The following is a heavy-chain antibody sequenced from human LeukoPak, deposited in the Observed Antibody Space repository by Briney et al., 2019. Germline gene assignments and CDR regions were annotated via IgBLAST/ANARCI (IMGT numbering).Heavy chain of an antibody. CDR1: GGTFSKFG. D-gene: IGHD3-10*01. J-gene: IGHJ6*03. V-gene: IGHV1-69*05. CDR3: ATEGTNYYMDV. CDR2: IIPMFGAA. Sequence: ASVKVSCKASGGTFSKFGISWVRQAPGEGLEWMGGIIPMFGAANYAQKFQGRVTITTDESTTTAHMELISLTSDDTAVYFCATEGTNYYMDVWGKGTTVTVSS.